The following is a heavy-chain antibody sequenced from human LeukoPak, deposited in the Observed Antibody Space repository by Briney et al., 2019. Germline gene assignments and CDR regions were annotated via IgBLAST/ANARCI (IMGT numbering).Heavy chain of an antibody. CDR1: GGSISSGSYY. Sequence: SETLSLTCTVSGGSISSGSYYWSWIRQPPGKGLEWIAYIYYSGNTNYNPSLKSRVTISVDRSKNQFSLKLSSVTAADTAAYYCARGPGSYYEFDYWGQGTLVTVSS. D-gene: IGHD1-26*01. J-gene: IGHJ4*02. CDR3: ARGPGSYYEFDY. CDR2: IYYSGNT. V-gene: IGHV4-61*01.